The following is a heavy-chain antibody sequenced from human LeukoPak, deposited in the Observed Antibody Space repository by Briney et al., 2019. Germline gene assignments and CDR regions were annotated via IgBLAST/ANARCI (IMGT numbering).Heavy chain of an antibody. J-gene: IGHJ3*02. CDR3: AKFGITGTTYAFDI. CDR1: GFTFSSYG. V-gene: IGHV3-30*18. D-gene: IGHD1-7*01. CDR2: ISYDGSNK. Sequence: GGSLRLSCAASGFTFSSYGMHWVRQAPGKGPEWVAVISYDGSNKYYADSVKGRFTISRDNSKNTLYLQMNSLRAGDTAVYYCAKFGITGTTYAFDIWGQGTMVTVSS.